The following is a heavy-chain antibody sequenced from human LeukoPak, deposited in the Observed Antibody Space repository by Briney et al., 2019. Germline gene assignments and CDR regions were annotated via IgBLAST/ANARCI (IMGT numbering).Heavy chain of an antibody. CDR2: INPKGAST. Sequence: ASVKVSCKASGYTLTRYFIHWVRQAPGQGLEWMGIINPKGASTSYAQKFQGRVTMTRDTSTSTVYMELSSLRSEDTAVYYCARDYYGGPTWGQGTLVTVSS. J-gene: IGHJ5*02. D-gene: IGHD4-23*01. V-gene: IGHV1-46*01. CDR1: GYTLTRYF. CDR3: ARDYYGGPT.